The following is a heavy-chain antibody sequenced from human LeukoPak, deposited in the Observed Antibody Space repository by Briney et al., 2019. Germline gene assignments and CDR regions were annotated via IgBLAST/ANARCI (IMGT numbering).Heavy chain of an antibody. CDR3: ARGGIAVAGSVFDP. Sequence: ASAKVSCKASGYTFTCYYMHWVRQAPGQGLEWMGWINPNSGGTNYAQKFQGRVIMTRDTSISTAYMELSRLRSDDTAVYYCARGGIAVAGSVFDPWGQGTLVTVSS. D-gene: IGHD6-19*01. J-gene: IGHJ5*02. CDR1: GYTFTCYY. CDR2: INPNSGGT. V-gene: IGHV1-2*02.